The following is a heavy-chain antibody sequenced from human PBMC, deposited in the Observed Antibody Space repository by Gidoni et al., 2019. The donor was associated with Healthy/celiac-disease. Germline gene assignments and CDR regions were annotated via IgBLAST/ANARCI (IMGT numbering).Heavy chain of an antibody. Sequence: EVQLVESGGGLFQPGGSLRLSCAASGFTFSSYAMHWVRQAPGKGLEYVSAISSNGGSTYYANSVKGRFTISRDNSKNTLYLQMGSMRAEDMAVYYCARGGVVVVPAAITADYYYYGMDVWGQGTTVTVSS. CDR3: ARGGVVVVPAAITADYYYYGMDV. CDR1: GFTFSSYA. J-gene: IGHJ6*02. V-gene: IGHV3-64*01. CDR2: ISSNGGST. D-gene: IGHD2-2*01.